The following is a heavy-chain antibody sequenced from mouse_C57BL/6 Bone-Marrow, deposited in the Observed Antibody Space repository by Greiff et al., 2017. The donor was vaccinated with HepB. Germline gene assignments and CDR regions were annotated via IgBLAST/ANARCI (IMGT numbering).Heavy chain of an antibody. CDR3: ARSSTTVEFAY. D-gene: IGHD1-1*01. V-gene: IGHV1-81*01. J-gene: IGHJ3*01. CDR1: GYTFTSYG. CDR2: IYPRSGNT. Sequence: VQVVESGAELARPGASVKLSCKASGYTFTSYGISWVKQRTGQGLEWIGEIYPRSGNTYYNEKFKGKATLTADKSSSTAYMELRSLTSEDSAVYFCARSSTTVEFAYWGQGTLVTVSA.